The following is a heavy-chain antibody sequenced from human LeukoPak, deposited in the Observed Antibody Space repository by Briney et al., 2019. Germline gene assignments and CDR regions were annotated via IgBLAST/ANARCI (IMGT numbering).Heavy chain of an antibody. D-gene: IGHD3-22*01. Sequence: ASVKVSCKASGYTFTSYGISWVRQAPGQGLEGMGWISAYNGNTNYAQKLQGRVTMTTDTSTSTAYMELRSLRSDDTAVYYCARVSPMIVVVTPFDYWGQGTLVTVSS. V-gene: IGHV1-18*01. J-gene: IGHJ4*02. CDR2: ISAYNGNT. CDR1: GYTFTSYG. CDR3: ARVSPMIVVVTPFDY.